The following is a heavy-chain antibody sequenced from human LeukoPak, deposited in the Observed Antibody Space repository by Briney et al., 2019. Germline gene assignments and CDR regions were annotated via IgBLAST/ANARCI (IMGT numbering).Heavy chain of an antibody. J-gene: IGHJ4*02. CDR3: AYRNTLDY. D-gene: IGHD1-26*01. Sequence: PGGSLRLSCVASGFSFSGHWMNWVRQPPGKGLEWVANIKPDGSEKYYVDSVKGRFTICRDDAKRSLDLQMDSLRVEDTAIYYCAYRNTLDYWGPGTVVTVSS. CDR2: IKPDGSEK. CDR1: GFSFSGHW. V-gene: IGHV3-7*02.